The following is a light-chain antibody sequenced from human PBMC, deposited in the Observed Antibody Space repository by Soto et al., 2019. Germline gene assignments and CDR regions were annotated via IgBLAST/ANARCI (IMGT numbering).Light chain of an antibody. CDR2: GAS. J-gene: IGKJ4*01. CDR3: QQRSNWHLT. V-gene: IGKV3D-20*02. Sequence: EIVLSQSPGTLSLSPGERATLSCRASQSVSSSYLAWYQQKLGQAPRLLIYGASSRATGIPDRFSGSGSGTDFSLTISSLEPEDFAVYYCQQRSNWHLTFGGGTKVEIK. CDR1: QSVSSSY.